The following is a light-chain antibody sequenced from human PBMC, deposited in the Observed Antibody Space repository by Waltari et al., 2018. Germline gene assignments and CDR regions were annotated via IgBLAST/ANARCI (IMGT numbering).Light chain of an antibody. CDR2: EVT. CDR3: CSYAGSGIVI. Sequence: QSALTQPASVSGSPGQSLTIPCPGPSSDVGKYTLVSWYQQHPGKVPKVMIYEVTKRPSGVSNRFSGSKSDNTASLTISGLQAEDEADYYCCSYAGSGIVIFGGGTKLTVL. J-gene: IGLJ2*01. V-gene: IGLV2-23*02. CDR1: SSDVGKYTL.